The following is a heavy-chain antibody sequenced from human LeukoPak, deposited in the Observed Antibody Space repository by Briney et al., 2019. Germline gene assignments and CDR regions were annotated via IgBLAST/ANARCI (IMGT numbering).Heavy chain of an antibody. V-gene: IGHV1-2*02. CDR2: INPNSGGT. CDR1: GYTFTGYY. D-gene: IGHD3-22*01. J-gene: IGHJ3*02. Sequence: ASVKVSCKASGYTFTGYYMHWVRQAPGQGLEWMGWINPNSGGTNYAQRFQGRVTMTRDTSISTAYMELSRLRSDDTAVYYCARVYYDFVLFGAFDIRGQGTMVTVSS. CDR3: ARVYYDFVLFGAFDI.